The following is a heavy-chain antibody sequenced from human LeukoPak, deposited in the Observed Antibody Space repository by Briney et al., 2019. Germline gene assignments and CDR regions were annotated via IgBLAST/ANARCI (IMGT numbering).Heavy chain of an antibody. Sequence: SETLSLTCTVSGGSISSYYWSWIRQPPGKGLEWIGYIYYSGSTNYNPSLKSRVTISVDTSKNQFSLKLSSVTAADTAVYYCARGGLLLGPYSPEYSQNWGQGTLVTVSS. V-gene: IGHV4-59*01. J-gene: IGHJ1*01. CDR3: ARGGLLLGPYSPEYSQN. CDR1: GGSISSYY. D-gene: IGHD2-15*01. CDR2: IYYSGST.